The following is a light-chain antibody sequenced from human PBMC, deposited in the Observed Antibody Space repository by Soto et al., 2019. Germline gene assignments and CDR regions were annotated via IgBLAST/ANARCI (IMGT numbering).Light chain of an antibody. Sequence: DIKMTQSPSTLSASVGDRVTITCRASQGISSWLAWYQQAPGKAPKLLIFDASSLESGVPSRFSGSGSGTEFTLTISSLQPDDFATYYCQQYNSYSRGSFGQGTRLEIK. CDR1: QGISSW. V-gene: IGKV1-5*01. J-gene: IGKJ5*01. CDR2: DAS. CDR3: QQYNSYSRGS.